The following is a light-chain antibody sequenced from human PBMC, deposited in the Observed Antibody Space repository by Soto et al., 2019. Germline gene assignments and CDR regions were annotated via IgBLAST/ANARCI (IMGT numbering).Light chain of an antibody. J-gene: IGKJ4*01. Sequence: EVVMTPSPATLSVSPGESATLSCRASQSVGSKLAWYQQKPGQAPRLLIFDAFTRATGIPARFSGSGSGTEFTLFISSLQSEDFAVYYCQQYNNWPSLTFGRGTKVDIK. V-gene: IGKV3-15*01. CDR3: QQYNNWPSLT. CDR2: DAF. CDR1: QSVGSK.